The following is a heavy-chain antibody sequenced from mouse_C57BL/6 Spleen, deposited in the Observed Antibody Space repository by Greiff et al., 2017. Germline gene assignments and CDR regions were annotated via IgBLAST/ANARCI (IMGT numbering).Heavy chain of an antibody. J-gene: IGHJ2*01. CDR2: INYDGSST. CDR1: GFTFSDYY. Sequence: EVKVVESEGGLVQPGSSMKLSCTASGFTFSDYYLAWVRQVPEKGLEWVANINYDGSSTYYLDSLKSRFIISRDNAKNILYLQMSSLKSEDTATYYGARANWAYFDYWGQGTTLTVSS. CDR3: ARANWAYFDY. D-gene: IGHD4-1*01. V-gene: IGHV5-16*01.